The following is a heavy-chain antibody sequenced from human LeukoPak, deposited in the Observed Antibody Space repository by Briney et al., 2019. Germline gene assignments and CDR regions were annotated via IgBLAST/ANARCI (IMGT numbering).Heavy chain of an antibody. CDR2: ITHSGST. V-gene: IGHV4-34*01. CDR1: GGSFSGYY. D-gene: IGHD3-3*01. J-gene: IGHJ6*03. CDR3: ASTYYDFWSGYYYYMDV. Sequence: PETLSLTCAVYGGSFSGYYWSWIRQPPGKGLEWIGEITHSGSTNYNPSLKSRVTISEDTSKNQFSLKLSSVTAADTAVYYCASTYYDFWSGYYYYMDVWGKGTTVTVS.